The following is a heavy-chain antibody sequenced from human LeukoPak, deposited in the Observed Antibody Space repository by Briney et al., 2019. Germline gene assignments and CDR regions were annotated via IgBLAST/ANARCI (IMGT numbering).Heavy chain of an antibody. D-gene: IGHD5-12*01. CDR3: ARDRTYSSYDPAFDY. J-gene: IGHJ4*02. CDR1: GFTFSSYS. V-gene: IGHV3-21*01. CDR2: ISSSSYI. Sequence: GGSLRLSCAASGFTFSSYSMNWVRQAPGKGLEWVSSISSSSYIYYADSVKGRFTISRDNAKNSLYLQMNSLRAEDTAVYYCARDRTYSSYDPAFDYWGQGTLVTVSS.